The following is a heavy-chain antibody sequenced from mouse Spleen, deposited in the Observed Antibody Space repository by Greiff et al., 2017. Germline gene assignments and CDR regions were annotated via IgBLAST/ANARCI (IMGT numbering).Heavy chain of an antibody. D-gene: IGHD2-14*01. Sequence: DVKLVESGGGLVKPGGSLKLSCAASGFTFSSYAMSWVRQTPEKRLEWVATISSGGSYTYYPDSVKGRFTISRDNAKNTLYLQMSSLRSEDTAMYYCASHRYDNFDYWGQGTTLTVSS. CDR2: ISSGGSYT. J-gene: IGHJ2*01. CDR1: GFTFSSYA. V-gene: IGHV5-9-1*01. CDR3: ASHRYDNFDY.